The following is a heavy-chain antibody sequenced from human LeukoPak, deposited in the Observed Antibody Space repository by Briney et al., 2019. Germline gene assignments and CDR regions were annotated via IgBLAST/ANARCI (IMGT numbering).Heavy chain of an antibody. D-gene: IGHD6-6*01. J-gene: IGHJ5*02. CDR3: ARDQYSSSYNWFDP. V-gene: IGHV3-7*01. Sequence: PGGSLRLSCAASGFTFSSYWMSWVRQAPGKGLEWVANIKQDGSEKYYVDSVKGRFTISRDNAKNSLYLQMNSLRAEDTAVYYCARDQYSSSYNWFDPWGQGTLVTVSS. CDR1: GFTFSSYW. CDR2: IKQDGSEK.